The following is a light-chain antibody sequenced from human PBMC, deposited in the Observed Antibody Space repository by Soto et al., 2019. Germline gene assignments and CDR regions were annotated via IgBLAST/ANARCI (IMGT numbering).Light chain of an antibody. V-gene: IGKV1-6*01. CDR3: LQDYNYPPT. CDR2: AAS. J-gene: IGKJ1*01. Sequence: IHMTHAPSSLSASLGDRVAMTFGASQSISSYLNWYQQKPGKAPNLLIYAASSLQSGVPSRFSGSGSGTDFTLTISSLQPEDCATYYCLQDYNYPPTFGPGTKVDIK. CDR1: QSISSY.